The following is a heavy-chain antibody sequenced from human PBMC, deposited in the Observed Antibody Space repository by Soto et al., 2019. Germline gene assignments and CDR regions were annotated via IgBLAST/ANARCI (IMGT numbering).Heavy chain of an antibody. CDR2: INPGDSET. V-gene: IGHV5-51*01. J-gene: IGHJ4*02. D-gene: IGHD3-9*01. CDR1: GYSFTIYC. Sequence: GESLKLSCKGSGYSFTIYCIACVLQMPGKGLEWMAIINPGDSETKYSPSFQGQVTISADKSINTAYLQWSSLKASDTAMYYCARHATYYDILSGYYFDYWGQGTQVTVSS. CDR3: ARHATYYDILSGYYFDY.